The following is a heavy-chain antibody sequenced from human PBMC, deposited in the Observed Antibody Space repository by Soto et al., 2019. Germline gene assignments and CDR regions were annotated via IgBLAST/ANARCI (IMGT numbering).Heavy chain of an antibody. J-gene: IGHJ4*02. CDR2: IYKGGGT. Sequence: GFPKLLCSASWFHGNWEYMSWVRQAPGKGLEWVSVIYKGGGTYYADSVKGRFTISRDNSKNTLYLQMNSLRAEDTAVYYCATAAWKCWGQGTLVTVSS. CDR3: ATAAWKC. V-gene: IGHV3-66*01. D-gene: IGHD1-1*01. CDR1: WFHGNWEY.